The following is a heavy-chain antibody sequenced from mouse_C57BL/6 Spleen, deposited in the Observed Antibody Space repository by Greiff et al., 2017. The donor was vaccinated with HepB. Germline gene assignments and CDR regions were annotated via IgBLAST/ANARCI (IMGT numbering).Heavy chain of an antibody. Sequence: QVHVKQSGAELARPGASVKLSCKASGYTFTSYGISWVKQRTGQGLEWIGEIYPRSGNTYYNEKFKGKATLTADKSSSTAYMELRSLTSEDSAVYFCARSRVYGSSYGVWGTGTTVTVSS. CDR1: GYTFTSYG. D-gene: IGHD1-1*01. V-gene: IGHV1-81*01. CDR2: IYPRSGNT. CDR3: ARSRVYGSSYGV. J-gene: IGHJ1*03.